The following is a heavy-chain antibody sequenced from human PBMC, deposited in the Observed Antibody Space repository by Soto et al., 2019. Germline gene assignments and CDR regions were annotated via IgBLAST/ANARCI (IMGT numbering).Heavy chain of an antibody. CDR1: GYTFTSYG. J-gene: IGHJ5*02. V-gene: IGHV1-3*01. CDR2: SNPGNGNT. CDR3: ARDKTQGAGWFDP. Sequence: ASVKVSCTASGYTFTSYGMNCVRQAPGRGLEWRGWSNPGNGNTKYSQKFQGRVIIERDTSASTAYMELSSLRSEDTAVYYCARDKTQGAGWFDPWGRGTLVTVSS.